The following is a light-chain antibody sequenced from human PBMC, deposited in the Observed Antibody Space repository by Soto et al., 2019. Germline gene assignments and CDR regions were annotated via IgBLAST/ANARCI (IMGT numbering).Light chain of an antibody. CDR3: QQFYSYPST. J-gene: IGKJ5*01. CDR2: DVS. V-gene: IGKV1-13*02. CDR1: QDIRGA. Sequence: AIQVTQSPSSLSASVGDRVTMTCRASQDIRGALAWYQQKSGKPPNLLIYDVSTLEGGVPSRFSGSGSGTEFTLTISSLQPEDFGTYYCQQFYSYPSTFGHGTRLEIK.